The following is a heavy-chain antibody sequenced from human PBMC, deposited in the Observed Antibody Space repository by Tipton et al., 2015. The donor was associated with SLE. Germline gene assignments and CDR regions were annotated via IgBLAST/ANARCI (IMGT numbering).Heavy chain of an antibody. D-gene: IGHD2-2*01. V-gene: IGHV4-39*07. CDR3: ATSPLTL. CDR2: IYYSGTT. CDR1: GGSISSSDYY. J-gene: IGHJ4*02. Sequence: TLSLTCTVSGGSISSSDYYWGWIRQPPGKGLEWIGTIYYSGTTFYNPSLKSRVTISVDTSKNQFSLKLTSVTAADTAVYYCATSPLTLWGQGTLVTVSS.